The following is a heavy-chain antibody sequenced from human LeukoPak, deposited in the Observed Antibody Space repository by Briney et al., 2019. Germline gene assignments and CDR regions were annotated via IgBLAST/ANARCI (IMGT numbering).Heavy chain of an antibody. CDR2: IYSDGTT. Sequence: GGSLRLSCAASAFTVSNNYMNWVRQAPGKGLEWVSIIYSDGTTYYADSVKGRFTISRDNSKNTLYLQMNSLRAEDTAVYYCARKTAAFDYWGQGTLATVSS. CDR1: AFTVSNNY. J-gene: IGHJ4*02. CDR3: ARKTAAFDY. V-gene: IGHV3-53*01. D-gene: IGHD6-25*01.